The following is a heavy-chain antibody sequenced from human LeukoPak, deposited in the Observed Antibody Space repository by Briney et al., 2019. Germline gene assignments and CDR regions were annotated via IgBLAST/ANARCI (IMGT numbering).Heavy chain of an antibody. CDR3: ARALDSSSSRYQAFEE. J-gene: IGHJ4*02. CDR2: RKQDESEK. CDR1: GFTFSNYW. V-gene: IGHV3-7*01. Sequence: GGSLRLTCSASGFTFSNYWMSWVRQAPGKGLEWVANRKQDESEKYYVDSVKGRFTISRDNAKSSLYLQMNSLRAEDTAVYYCARALDSSSSRYQAFEEWGQGTLVTVA. D-gene: IGHD2-2*01.